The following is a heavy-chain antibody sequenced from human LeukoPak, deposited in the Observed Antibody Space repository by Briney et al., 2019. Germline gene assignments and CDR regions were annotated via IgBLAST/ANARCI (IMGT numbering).Heavy chain of an antibody. CDR2: INPDGSTT. Sequence: QSGGSLRRSCSASGFTFSNYWMHWLGQDPGKGRVWWSFINPDGSTTNYADYVKGRFTISRDNAKNALYLQMNSLRAEDTAVYYCAREGSSSWYRGRLDYWGQGTLVTVSS. CDR1: GFTFSNYW. J-gene: IGHJ4*02. CDR3: AREGSSSWYRGRLDY. D-gene: IGHD6-13*01. V-gene: IGHV3-74*01.